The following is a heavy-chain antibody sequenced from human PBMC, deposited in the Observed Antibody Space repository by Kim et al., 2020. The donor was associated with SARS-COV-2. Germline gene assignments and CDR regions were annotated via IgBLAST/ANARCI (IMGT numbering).Heavy chain of an antibody. D-gene: IGHD1-26*01. J-gene: IGHJ4*02. CDR3: ARTFGSYAFFDY. Sequence: YYSTSLKTRLTISKDTSKNQVVLTMTNMDPVDTATYYCARTFGSYAFFDYWGQGTLVTVSS. V-gene: IGHV2-70*01.